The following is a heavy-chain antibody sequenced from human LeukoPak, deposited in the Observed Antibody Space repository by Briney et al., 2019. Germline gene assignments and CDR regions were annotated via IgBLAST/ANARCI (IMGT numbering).Heavy chain of an antibody. Sequence: AASVKVSCKASGGTFSSYSITWVRQAPGQGLEWMGRIIPMLGIANYAQKFQGRVTITADKSTSTAYIELSSLRSEDTAVYYCARGENRCTNGWEIDYWGQGTLVTVSS. CDR3: ARGENRCTNGWEIDY. CDR1: GGTFSSYS. CDR2: IIPMLGIA. J-gene: IGHJ4*02. V-gene: IGHV1-69*02. D-gene: IGHD6-19*01.